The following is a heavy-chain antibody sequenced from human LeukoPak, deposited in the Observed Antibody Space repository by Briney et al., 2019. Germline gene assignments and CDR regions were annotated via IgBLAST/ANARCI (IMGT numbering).Heavy chain of an antibody. D-gene: IGHD2-2*01. J-gene: IGHJ4*02. Sequence: GASVKVSCKASGYTFTSYDINWVRQATGQGLEWMGWMNPNSGNTGYAQKFQGRVTMTRNTSISTAYMELGSLRSEDTAVYYCARPGRKSTSPTDYWGQGTLVTVSS. CDR1: GYTFTSYD. CDR2: MNPNSGNT. CDR3: ARPGRKSTSPTDY. V-gene: IGHV1-8*01.